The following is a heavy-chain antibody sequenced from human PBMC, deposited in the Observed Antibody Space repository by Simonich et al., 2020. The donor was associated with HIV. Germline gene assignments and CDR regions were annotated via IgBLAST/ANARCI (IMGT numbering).Heavy chain of an antibody. D-gene: IGHD1-1*01. V-gene: IGHV4-34*01. CDR1: GGSFSGYY. J-gene: IGHJ6*03. Sequence: QVQLQQWGAGLLKPSETLSLTCAVYGGSFSGYYWSWIRQPPGKGLEWIGEINHSGSTNYNPYLKSRVTISVDTSKNQFSLKLSSVTAADTAVYSCARGIPRNYYYFYYMDVWGKGTTVIVSS. CDR3: ARGIPRNYYYFYYMDV. CDR2: INHSGST.